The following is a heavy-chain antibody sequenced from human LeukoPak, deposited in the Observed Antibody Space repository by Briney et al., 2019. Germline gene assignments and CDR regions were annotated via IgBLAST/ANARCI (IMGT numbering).Heavy chain of an antibody. CDR3: ARHRVRRYYGSGSYSVDMNWFDP. J-gene: IGHJ5*02. D-gene: IGHD3-10*01. CDR2: IYYSGST. CDR1: GGSISSNSYY. V-gene: IGHV4-39*01. Sequence: SETLSLTCAVSGGSISSNSYYWGWIRQPPGKGLEWTGSIYYSGSTNYNPSLKSRVTISVDTSKNQFSLKLSSVTAADTAVYYCARHRVRRYYGSGSYSVDMNWFDPWGQGTLVTVSS.